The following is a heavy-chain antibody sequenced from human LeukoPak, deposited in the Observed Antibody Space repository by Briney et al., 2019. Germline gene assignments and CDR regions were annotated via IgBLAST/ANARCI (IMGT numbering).Heavy chain of an antibody. CDR3: AKDRRYYDSSGYSDN. V-gene: IGHV3-23*01. D-gene: IGHD3-22*01. Sequence: GGSLRLSCAASGFTFSSYAMSWVRQAPGKGLEWVSAISGSGGSTYYADSVKGRFTISRDNSKNTLYLQTNSLGAEDTAVYYCAKDRRYYDSSGYSDNWGQGTLVTVSS. CDR1: GFTFSSYA. CDR2: ISGSGGST. J-gene: IGHJ4*02.